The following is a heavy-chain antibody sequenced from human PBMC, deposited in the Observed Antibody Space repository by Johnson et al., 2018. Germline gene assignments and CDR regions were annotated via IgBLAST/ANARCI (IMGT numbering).Heavy chain of an antibody. D-gene: IGHD6-25*01. CDR3: ARSSSDYYYYYMDV. V-gene: IGHV3-13*01. Sequence: VQLVESGGGLVQPGGSLRLSCAASGFTFSSYDMHWVRQATGRGLEWVSGIGSSGDTYYSGSVKGRFTISRENVKNSLYLQMNRLRAGDTAVYYCARSSSDYYYYYMDVWGKGTTVTVSS. J-gene: IGHJ6*03. CDR2: IGSSGDT. CDR1: GFTFSSYD.